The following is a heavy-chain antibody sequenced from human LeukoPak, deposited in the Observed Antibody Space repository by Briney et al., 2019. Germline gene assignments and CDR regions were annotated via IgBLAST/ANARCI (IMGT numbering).Heavy chain of an antibody. V-gene: IGHV4-34*01. Sequence: SETLSLTCAVYGGSFSGYYWSWIRHPPVEGLEWIGEINHSVSTNYNPSLKSRVTIAVDTSKNQFSLKLSSVTAADTSVYYCARGWSYGQLLYGSQPANWFDPWGQGTLVTVSS. CDR2: INHSVST. D-gene: IGHD2-2*02. J-gene: IGHJ5*02. CDR3: ARGWSYGQLLYGSQPANWFDP. CDR1: GGSFSGYY.